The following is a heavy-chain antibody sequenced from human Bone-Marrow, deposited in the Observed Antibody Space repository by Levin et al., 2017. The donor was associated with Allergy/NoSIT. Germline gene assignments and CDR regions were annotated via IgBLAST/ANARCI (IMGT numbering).Heavy chain of an antibody. D-gene: IGHD3-3*01. V-gene: IGHV1-24*01. CDR1: FSPLPSFS. CDR2: FDPEDGET. CDR3: AAHVWGFGVVIIYY. J-gene: IGHJ4*02. Sequence: SFPFSFSPLPSFSLPWVRQAPGKGLEWMGGFDPEDGETIYAQKFQGRVTMTESPSTDTAYMELSSLRSEDTAVYYCAAHVWGFGVVIIYYWGQGTLVTVSS.